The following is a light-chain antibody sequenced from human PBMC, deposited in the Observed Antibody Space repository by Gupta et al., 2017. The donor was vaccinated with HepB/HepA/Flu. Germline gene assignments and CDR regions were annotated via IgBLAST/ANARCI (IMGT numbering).Light chain of an antibody. Sequence: IVMTQSPLSLPVTPGETASISCRSSQSLLHSNGYNYLDWYLQKPGQSPQLLIYLGSNRASGVPDRFSGSGSGTDFTLKISRVEAEDVGVYYCMQALQTPWTFGQGTKVEIK. J-gene: IGKJ1*01. V-gene: IGKV2-28*01. CDR2: LGS. CDR3: MQALQTPWT. CDR1: QSLLHSNGYNY.